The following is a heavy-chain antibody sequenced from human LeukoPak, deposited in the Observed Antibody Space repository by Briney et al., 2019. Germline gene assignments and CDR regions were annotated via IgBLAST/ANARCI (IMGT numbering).Heavy chain of an antibody. J-gene: IGHJ4*02. CDR1: GGTFSSYA. CDR3: AGGVWLKGWDY. Sequence: GASVKVSCKASGGTFSSYAISWVRQAPGQGLEWMGGIIPIFGTANYAQKFQGRVTITADKSTSTAYMELSSLRSEDAAVYYCAGGVWLKGWDYWGQGTLVTVSS. CDR2: IIPIFGTA. D-gene: IGHD5-12*01. V-gene: IGHV1-69*06.